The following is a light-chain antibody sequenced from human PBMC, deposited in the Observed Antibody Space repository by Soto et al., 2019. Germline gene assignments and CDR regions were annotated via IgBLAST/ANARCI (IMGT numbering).Light chain of an antibody. J-gene: IGKJ2*01. V-gene: IGKV3-15*01. CDR1: ESLSTY. CDR3: QSYNDWPFT. Sequence: IVMTQSPATLSVSPGERVTLSCRASESLSTYLAWYQQKPGQAPRLLIYGASTKATGIPARFSGSGSATDFTLTISRLQSEDFAVYYCQSYNDWPFTFGQGTKLEI. CDR2: GAS.